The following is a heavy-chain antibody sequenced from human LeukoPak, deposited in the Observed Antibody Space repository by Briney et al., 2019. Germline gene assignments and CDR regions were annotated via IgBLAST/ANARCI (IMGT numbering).Heavy chain of an antibody. CDR3: ARIPDTGYYYGMDV. CDR1: GGTFSSYA. Sequence: SVKVSCKPSGGTFSSYAISWVRQAPGQGLEWMGRIIPIFGIANYAQKFQGRVTITADKSTSTAYMELSSLRSEDTAVYYCARIPDTGYYYGMDVWGQGTTVTVSS. D-gene: IGHD5-18*01. V-gene: IGHV1-69*04. J-gene: IGHJ6*02. CDR2: IIPIFGIA.